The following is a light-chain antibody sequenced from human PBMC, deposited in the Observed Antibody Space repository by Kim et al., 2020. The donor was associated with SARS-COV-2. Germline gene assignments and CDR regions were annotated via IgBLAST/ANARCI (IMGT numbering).Light chain of an antibody. J-gene: IGLJ3*02. Sequence: QSALTQPASVSGSPGQSITISCIGFSSDIGAYNYVSWFQQHPGKAPKLMIYDVTKWPSGISNRFSGSKSGNTASLTISGLQAEDEADYYCSSYSTSGAWVFGGGTQLT. CDR1: SSDIGAYNY. CDR2: DVT. CDR3: SSYSTSGAWV. V-gene: IGLV2-14*03.